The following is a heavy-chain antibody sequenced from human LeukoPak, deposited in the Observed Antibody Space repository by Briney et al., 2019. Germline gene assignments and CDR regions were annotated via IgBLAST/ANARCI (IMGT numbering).Heavy chain of an antibody. CDR1: AFTFNTFDNFA. CDR2: ISESGAST. D-gene: IGHD3-9*01. V-gene: IGHV3-23*01. CDR3: ARDGRLATFDY. Sequence: GGSLRLSCSVSAFTFNTFDNFAMNWVRQAPGKGLEWVAAISESGASTYYAASVKGRFTISRDNSKNTLYLQMNSLRVEDTAVYYCARDGRLATFDYWGQGTLVTVSS. J-gene: IGHJ4*02.